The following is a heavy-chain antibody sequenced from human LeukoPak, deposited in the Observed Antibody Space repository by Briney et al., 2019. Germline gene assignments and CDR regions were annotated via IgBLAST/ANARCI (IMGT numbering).Heavy chain of an antibody. D-gene: IGHD6-6*01. CDR3: ARGAARPYYFDY. J-gene: IGHJ4*02. CDR1: GGTFSSYA. Sequence: SVKVSCKASGGTFSSYAISWERQAPGQGLEWMGGIIPIFGTANYAQKFQGRVTITTDESTSTAYMELSSLRSEDTAVYYCARGAARPYYFDYWGQGTLVTVSS. V-gene: IGHV1-69*05. CDR2: IIPIFGTA.